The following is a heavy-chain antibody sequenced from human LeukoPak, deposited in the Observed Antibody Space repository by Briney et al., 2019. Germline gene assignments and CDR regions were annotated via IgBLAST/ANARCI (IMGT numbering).Heavy chain of an antibody. Sequence: GRSLRLSCTASGSTYSHNGMHWVRQAPAKGLGWVAVIWSDGTEKNYADAVKGRFTISRDNSRNTLYLQMNSPRGEDTAVYYCAKDSQRGFDYSNSLEYWGQGTRVTVSS. V-gene: IGHV3-33*06. CDR1: GSTYSHNG. J-gene: IGHJ4*02. CDR2: IWSDGTEK. CDR3: AKDSQRGFDYSNSLEY. D-gene: IGHD4-11*01.